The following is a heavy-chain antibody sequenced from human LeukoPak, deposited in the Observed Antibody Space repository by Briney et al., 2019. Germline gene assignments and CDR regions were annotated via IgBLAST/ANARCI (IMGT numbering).Heavy chain of an antibody. CDR1: GFTFTSRSA. D-gene: IGHD6-13*01. J-gene: IGHJ4*02. Sequence: GTSVKVSCKASGFTFTSRSAVQWVRQARGQRLEWIGWIVVGSDNTNYAQKFQERVTITRDMSTSTAYMELSRLRSEDTAVYYCAAPYSSTWFDYWGQGTLVTVSS. V-gene: IGHV1-58*01. CDR3: AAPYSSTWFDY. CDR2: IVVGSDNT.